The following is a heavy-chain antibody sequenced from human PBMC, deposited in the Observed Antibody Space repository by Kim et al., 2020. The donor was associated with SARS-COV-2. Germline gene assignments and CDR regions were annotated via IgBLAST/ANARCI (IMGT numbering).Heavy chain of an antibody. D-gene: IGHD3-9*01. V-gene: IGHV3-30*18. Sequence: GGSLRLSCAASGFTFSSYGMNWVRQAPGKGLEWVAVISYDGSNKYYADSVKGRFTISRDNSKNTLYLQMNSLRAEDTAVYYCAKDVTYYDILTGYYDYYYYGMELWRQGPTVTVSS. J-gene: IGHJ6*02. CDR3: AKDVTYYDILTGYYDYYYYGMEL. CDR2: ISYDGSNK. CDR1: GFTFSSYG.